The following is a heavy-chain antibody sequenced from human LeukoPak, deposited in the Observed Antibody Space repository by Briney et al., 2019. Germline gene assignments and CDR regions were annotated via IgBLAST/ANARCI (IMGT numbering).Heavy chain of an antibody. CDR2: ISSDGSST. V-gene: IGHV3-74*01. J-gene: IGHJ4*02. D-gene: IGHD3-9*01. Sequence: GGSLRLSCAASGFTFSSYWMHWVRQAPGKGLVWVSRISSDGSSTSYADSVKGRFTISRDNSKNTLYLQMNSLRAEDTAIYYCAKSIYDVLTGSDYWGQGTLVTVSS. CDR3: AKSIYDVLTGSDY. CDR1: GFTFSSYW.